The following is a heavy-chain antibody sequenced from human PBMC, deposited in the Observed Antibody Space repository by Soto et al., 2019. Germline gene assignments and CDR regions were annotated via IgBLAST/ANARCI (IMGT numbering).Heavy chain of an antibody. J-gene: IGHJ6*03. CDR1: GYTFTSYD. CDR2: MNPNSGNT. D-gene: IGHD3-3*01. CDR3: ARVMYYDFWSGYYQRDYYYMDV. V-gene: IGHV1-8*01. Sequence: GASVKVSCKASGYTFTSYDINCVRQATGQGLEWMGWMNPNSGNTGYAQKFQGRVTMTRNTSISTAYMELSSLRSEDTAVYYCARVMYYDFWSGYYQRDYYYMDVWGKGTTVTVSS.